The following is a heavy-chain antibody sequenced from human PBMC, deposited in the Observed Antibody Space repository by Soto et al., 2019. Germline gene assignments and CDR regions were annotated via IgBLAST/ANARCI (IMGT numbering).Heavy chain of an antibody. Sequence: QVQLVQSEAEVKKPGASVTVSCKTSGYTFSSFAIHWVRQAPGQSLEWMGWINVGSGDRKYSEKFQDRIIISRDISASTAYLEVSSLRYEDSVVYYCARTSYSFGAAWIHPWGQGTLVTVTS. CDR1: GYTFSSFA. V-gene: IGHV1-3*01. CDR2: INVGSGDR. CDR3: ARTSYSFGAAWIHP. D-gene: IGHD1-26*01. J-gene: IGHJ5*02.